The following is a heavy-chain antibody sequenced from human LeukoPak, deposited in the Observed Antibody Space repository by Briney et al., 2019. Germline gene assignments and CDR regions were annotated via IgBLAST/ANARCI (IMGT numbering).Heavy chain of an antibody. Sequence: ASVKVSCKASGGTFSSYAISWVRQAPGQGLELMGGIIPIIGTANYAQKFQGRVTITTDKSTSKAYMELSRLRSEATAVDYCATSASVYPIQSRYSLDYWGQGTLVTVSS. D-gene: IGHD3-3*01. J-gene: IGHJ4*02. CDR2: IIPIIGTA. CDR3: ATSASVYPIQSRYSLDY. CDR1: GGTFSSYA. V-gene: IGHV1-69*05.